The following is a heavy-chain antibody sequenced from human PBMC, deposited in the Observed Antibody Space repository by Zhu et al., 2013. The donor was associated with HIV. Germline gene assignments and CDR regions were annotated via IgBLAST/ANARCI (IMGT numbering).Heavy chain of an antibody. Sequence: LVQSGPEMKKPGASVKVSCKASGYTFTNYYIHWVRQAPGQGLEWMGIINPSGGSTSYAQKFQGKVTMTRDTSTSTVYMELSSLRSEDTAVYYCATSGYDLLFDYWGQGTLVTVSS. CDR2: INPSGGST. D-gene: IGHD5-12*01. CDR1: GYTFTNYY. V-gene: IGHV1-46*01. CDR3: ATSGYDLLFDY. J-gene: IGHJ4*02.